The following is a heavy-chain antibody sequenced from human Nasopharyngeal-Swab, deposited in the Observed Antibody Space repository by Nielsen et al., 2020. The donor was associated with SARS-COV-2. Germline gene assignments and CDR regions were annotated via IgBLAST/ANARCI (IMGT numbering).Heavy chain of an antibody. CDR3: ARDTTYDFWSGYSKSFDY. J-gene: IGHJ4*02. V-gene: IGHV3-48*01. CDR2: ISSSSSTI. Sequence: GESLKISCSASGFTFSSYAMHWVRQAPGKGLEWVSYISSSSSTIYYADSVKGRFTISRDNAKNSLYLQMNSLRAEDTAVYYCARDTTYDFWSGYSKSFDYWGQGTLVTVSS. CDR1: GFTFSSYA. D-gene: IGHD3-3*01.